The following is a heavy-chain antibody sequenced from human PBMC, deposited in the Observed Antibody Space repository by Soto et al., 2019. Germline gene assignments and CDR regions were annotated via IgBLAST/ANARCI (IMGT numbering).Heavy chain of an antibody. Sequence: QVQLVESGGGVVQPGRSLRLSCAASGFTFSSYGMHWVRQAPGKGLEWVAVISYDGSNKYYADSVKGRFTISRDNSKNTLYLQINSLRAEDTAVYYCAKDGDGYFDYWGQGTLVTVSS. V-gene: IGHV3-30*18. CDR3: AKDGDGYFDY. CDR2: ISYDGSNK. CDR1: GFTFSSYG. J-gene: IGHJ4*02.